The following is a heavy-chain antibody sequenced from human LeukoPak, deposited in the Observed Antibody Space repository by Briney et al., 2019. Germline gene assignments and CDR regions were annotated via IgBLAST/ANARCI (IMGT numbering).Heavy chain of an antibody. CDR1: GGTFSSYA. CDR2: IIPIFGTA. J-gene: IGHJ6*03. Sequence: GASVKVSCKASGGTFSSYAISWVRQAPGQGLEWTGGIIPIFGTANYAQKFQGRVTITADESTSTAYMELSSLRSEDTAVYYCARGNEVKVGWYYYYYMDVWGKGTTVTISS. CDR3: ARGNEVKVGWYYYYYMDV. D-gene: IGHD1-26*01. V-gene: IGHV1-69*13.